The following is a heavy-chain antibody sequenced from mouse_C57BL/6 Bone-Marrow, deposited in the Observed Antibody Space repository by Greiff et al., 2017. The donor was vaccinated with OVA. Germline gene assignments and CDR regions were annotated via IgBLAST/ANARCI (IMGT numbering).Heavy chain of an antibody. Sequence: VQLQQPGAELVMPGASVKLSCKASGYTFTSYWMHWVKQRPGQGLEWIGEIDPSDSYTNYNQKFKGKSTLTVDKSSSTADMQLSSLTSEDSAVYNGARDGYHIDYWGQGTTLTVSS. CDR2: IDPSDSYT. CDR3: ARDGYHIDY. D-gene: IGHD2-3*01. V-gene: IGHV1-69*01. CDR1: GYTFTSYW. J-gene: IGHJ2*01.